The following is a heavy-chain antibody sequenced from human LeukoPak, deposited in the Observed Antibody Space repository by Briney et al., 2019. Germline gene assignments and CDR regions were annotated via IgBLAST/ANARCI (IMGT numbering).Heavy chain of an antibody. V-gene: IGHV3-7*05. CDR2: IKQDGSEK. D-gene: IGHD2-15*01. Sequence: GGSLRLSCVASGFTFSTYWMSWVRQAPGKGLEWVASIKQDGSEKYYVDSVKGRFTISRDNAKNSLYLQMNSLRAEDTAVYYCAADLDCGSGGSCPPSFDYWGQGTLVTVSS. CDR1: GFTFSTYW. J-gene: IGHJ4*02. CDR3: AADLDCGSGGSCPPSFDY.